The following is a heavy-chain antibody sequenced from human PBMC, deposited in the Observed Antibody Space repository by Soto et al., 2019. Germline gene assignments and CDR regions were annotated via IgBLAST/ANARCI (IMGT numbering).Heavy chain of an antibody. V-gene: IGHV4-59*08. CDR3: ARYNVGTFDY. CDR2: IYYSGST. D-gene: IGHD1-20*01. J-gene: IGHJ4*02. Sequence: SETLSLTCTVSGGSISSYYWSWIRQPPGKGLEWIGYIYYSGSTNYNPSLKSRVTISVDTSKNQFSLKLSSVTAADTAVYYCARYNVGTFDYWGQGTLVTVSS. CDR1: GGSISSYY.